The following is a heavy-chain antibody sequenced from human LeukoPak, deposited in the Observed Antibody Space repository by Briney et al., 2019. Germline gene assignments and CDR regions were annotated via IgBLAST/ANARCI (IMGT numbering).Heavy chain of an antibody. D-gene: IGHD6-13*01. J-gene: IGHJ4*02. CDR3: AKSWYSAGPFDY. CDR2: LTGSGGIT. Sequence: GGSLRLSRAASGFTFSSYAMSWVRQAPGKGLEWVSTLTGSGGITYYADSVKGRFTISRDNSKNTLYLQMNSLRAEDTAVYYCAKSWYSAGPFDYWGQGTLVTVSS. CDR1: GFTFSSYA. V-gene: IGHV3-23*01.